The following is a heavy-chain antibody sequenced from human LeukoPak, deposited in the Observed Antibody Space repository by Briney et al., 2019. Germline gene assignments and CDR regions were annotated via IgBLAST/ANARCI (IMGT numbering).Heavy chain of an antibody. J-gene: IGHJ4*02. CDR2: VYYSGRT. D-gene: IGHD5-18*01. CDR1: GVSMRSSY. CDR3: ATSRVDTSLND. Sequence: SETLSLTCTVSGVSMRSSYWSWIRQPPGKGLEWIGYVYYSGRTNYNPSLRSRVTISADTSKKQFSLKMTSVTATDTAVYYCATSRVDTSLNDWDQGTLVTVSS. V-gene: IGHV4-59*08.